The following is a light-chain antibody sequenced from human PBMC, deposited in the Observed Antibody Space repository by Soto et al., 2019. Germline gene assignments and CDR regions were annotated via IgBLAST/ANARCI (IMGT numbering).Light chain of an antibody. Sequence: IVFTQSPGTLSLSPGERATLSCRASQSVSSRYLAWYQQKPGQAPRPLIDAPSSRATGIPDRFSGSGSGTDFTLTITRLEPEDFAVYYCQQYGSSPPIAFGQGTRLEIK. CDR3: QQYGSSPPIA. V-gene: IGKV3-20*01. CDR2: APS. CDR1: QSVSSRY. J-gene: IGKJ5*01.